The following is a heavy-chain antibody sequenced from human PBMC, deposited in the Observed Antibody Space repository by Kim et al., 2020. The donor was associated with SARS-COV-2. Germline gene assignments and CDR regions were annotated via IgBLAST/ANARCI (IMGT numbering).Heavy chain of an antibody. J-gene: IGHJ4*02. D-gene: IGHD1-26*01. CDR1: GFTLSNYW. Sequence: GGSLRLSCAASGFTLSNYWMHWVRQVPGKGLMWVSRISNDGNTINYADSVKGRFTISRDTAKNTLYLQMNSLRAEETAVYYCTRVTVGAAGLFDCWGQGTLVTVSS. CDR3: TRVTVGAAGLFDC. V-gene: IGHV3-74*01. CDR2: ISNDGNTI.